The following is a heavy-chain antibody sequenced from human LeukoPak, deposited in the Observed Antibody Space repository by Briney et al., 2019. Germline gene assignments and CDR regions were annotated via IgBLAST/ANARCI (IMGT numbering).Heavy chain of an antibody. CDR3: AKVALMGLARY. CDR2: ISGSGGGT. Sequence: GGSLRLSCAASGFTFSSYAMSWVRQAPGKGLEWVSAISGSGGGTYYADSVKGRFTISRDNSKNTLYLQMNSLRAEDTAVYYGAKVALMGLARYWGQGTLVTVSS. V-gene: IGHV3-23*01. D-gene: IGHD2-8*01. CDR1: GFTFSSYA. J-gene: IGHJ4*02.